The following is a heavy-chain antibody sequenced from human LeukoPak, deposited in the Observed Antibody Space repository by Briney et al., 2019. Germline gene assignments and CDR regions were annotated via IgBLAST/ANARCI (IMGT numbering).Heavy chain of an antibody. V-gene: IGHV4-59*08. Sequence: SETLSLTCTVSGGSISSYYWSWIRQPPGKGLEWIGCIYYSGSTNYNPSLKSRVTISVDTSKNQFSLKLSSVTAADTAVYSCASSYDSSAYSPFDYWGQGTLVIVSS. D-gene: IGHD3-22*01. J-gene: IGHJ4*02. CDR3: ASSYDSSAYSPFDY. CDR2: IYYSGST. CDR1: GGSISSYY.